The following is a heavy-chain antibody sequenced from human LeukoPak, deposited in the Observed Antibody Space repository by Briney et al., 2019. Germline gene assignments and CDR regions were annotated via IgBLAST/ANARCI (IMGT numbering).Heavy chain of an antibody. CDR2: IIPIFGTA. J-gene: IGHJ4*02. CDR1: GYTFTSNY. V-gene: IGHV1-69*13. D-gene: IGHD6-19*01. CDR3: ARVGDSGWYL. Sequence: GASVKVSCKASGYTFTSNYIHWVRQAPGQGLEWMGGIIPIFGTANYAQKFQGRVTITADESTSTAYMELRSLRSDDTAVYYCARVGDSGWYLWGQGTLVTVSS.